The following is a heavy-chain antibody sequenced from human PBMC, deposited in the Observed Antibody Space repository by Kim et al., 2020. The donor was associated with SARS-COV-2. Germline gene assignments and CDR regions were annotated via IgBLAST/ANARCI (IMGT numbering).Heavy chain of an antibody. CDR1: GFTFSRYA. Sequence: GGSLRLSCAASGFTFSRYAMHWVRQAPGKGLEWVSSISWNSGNIVYADSVRGRFTISRDNAKRSLYLQMNSLRTEDTALYYCAKARCSSCIYYFDCWGQGTLVTVSS. D-gene: IGHD2-2*01. V-gene: IGHV3-9*01. J-gene: IGHJ4*02. CDR3: AKARCSSCIYYFDC. CDR2: ISWNSGNI.